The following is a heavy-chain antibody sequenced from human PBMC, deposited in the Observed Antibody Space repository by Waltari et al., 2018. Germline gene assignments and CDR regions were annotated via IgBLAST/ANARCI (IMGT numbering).Heavy chain of an antibody. CDR1: GFTFSSYS. J-gene: IGHJ4*02. CDR3: AREGGYCSGGSCFTLDY. Sequence: EVQLVESGGGLVKPGGSLRLSCAASGFTFSSYSMNWVRQAPGKGLEWVSSISSSSSYIYYADSVKGRFTISRDNAKNSLYLQMNSLRAEDTAVYYCAREGGYCSGGSCFTLDYWGQGTLFTVSS. CDR2: ISSSSSYI. V-gene: IGHV3-21*01. D-gene: IGHD2-15*01.